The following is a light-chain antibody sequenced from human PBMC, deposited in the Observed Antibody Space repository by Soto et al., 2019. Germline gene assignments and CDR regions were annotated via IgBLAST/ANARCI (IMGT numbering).Light chain of an antibody. CDR2: DVT. CDR1: RSEIGDYNY. Sequence: QSVLTQPASVSGSPGQSITISCTGTRSEIGDYNYVSWYQQHPGKAPKLIIFDVTDRPSGVSDRFSGSKSGNTASLTISGLQAEDEADYYCTSYSITSALEVFGGGTKLTVL. J-gene: IGLJ2*01. V-gene: IGLV2-14*03. CDR3: TSYSITSALEV.